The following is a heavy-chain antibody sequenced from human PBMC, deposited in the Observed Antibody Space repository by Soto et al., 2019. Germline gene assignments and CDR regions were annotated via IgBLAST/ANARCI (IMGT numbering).Heavy chain of an antibody. V-gene: IGHV4-30-4*01. CDR1: GCSISSGDYY. CDR2: IAYSGNT. Sequence: PSETLSLTCTFSGCSISSGDYYWSWIRQPPGKGLEWIGYIAYSGNTYYNPSLKSRVTISVDTSKNQFSLRLVSVTAADTALYFCARAGYNYRFGFDYWGQGTLVTVSS. D-gene: IGHD1-1*01. J-gene: IGHJ4*02. CDR3: ARAGYNYRFGFDY.